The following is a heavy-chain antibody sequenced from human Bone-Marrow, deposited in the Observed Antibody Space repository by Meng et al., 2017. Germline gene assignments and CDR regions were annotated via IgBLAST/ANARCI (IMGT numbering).Heavy chain of an antibody. CDR1: GFTFSSYA. D-gene: IGHD3-16*02. Sequence: GESLKISCAASGFTFSSYAMSWVRQAPGKGLLWVSRMNDDGSDTDYADSVRGRFTISRDNAKNTLYLQMNSLRADDTAVYYCARAGNYPFDYWGQGILVTVSS. J-gene: IGHJ4*02. CDR3: ARAGNYPFDY. CDR2: MNDDGSDT. V-gene: IGHV3-74*01.